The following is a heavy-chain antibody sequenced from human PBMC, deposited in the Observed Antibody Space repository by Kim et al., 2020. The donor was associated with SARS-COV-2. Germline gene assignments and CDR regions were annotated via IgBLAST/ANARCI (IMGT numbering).Heavy chain of an antibody. J-gene: IGHJ4*02. V-gene: IGHV4-39*01. Sequence: TYYNPSLQTRVTISVDTSKNQFSLKLSSVTAADTAVYYCARRNYMEAAYNWGQGTLVTVSS. CDR2: T. D-gene: IGHD1-7*01. CDR3: ARRNYMEAAYN.